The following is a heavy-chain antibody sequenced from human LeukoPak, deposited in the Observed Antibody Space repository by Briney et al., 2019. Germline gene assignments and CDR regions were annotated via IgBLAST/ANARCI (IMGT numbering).Heavy chain of an antibody. CDR3: ARGGVNWFDP. CDR1: GGSISSSSYY. Sequence: TSETLSLTCTVSGGSISSSSYYWGWIRQPPGKGLEWIGSIYYSGSTYYNPSLKSRVTISVDTSKNQFSLKLSSVTAADTAVYYCARGGVNWFDPWGQGTLVTVSS. V-gene: IGHV4-39*07. CDR2: IYYSGST. D-gene: IGHD5-12*01. J-gene: IGHJ5*02.